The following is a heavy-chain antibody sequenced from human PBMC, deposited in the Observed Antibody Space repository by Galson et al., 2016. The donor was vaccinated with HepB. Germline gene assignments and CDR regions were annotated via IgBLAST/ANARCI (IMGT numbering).Heavy chain of an antibody. D-gene: IGHD3-16*01. CDR2: IYSSGNT. Sequence: LSLTCTVSGGSMINYYWSWIRQPAGKGLEWIGRIYSSGNTNYNPSLKTRVSLSVDTSKRQFSLRLDSVTAADTAVYDCATSYESGSYAWDYWGQGSQVIVSS. V-gene: IGHV4-4*07. CDR3: ATSYESGSYAWDY. J-gene: IGHJ4*02. CDR1: GGSMINYY.